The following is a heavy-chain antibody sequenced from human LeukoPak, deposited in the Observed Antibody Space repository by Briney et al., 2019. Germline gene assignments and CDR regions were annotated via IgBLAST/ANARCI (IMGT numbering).Heavy chain of an antibody. J-gene: IGHJ4*02. D-gene: IGHD3-9*01. CDR2: ISSGDRT. CDR3: AKDATASPYFHWFDN. V-gene: IGHV3-23*01. Sequence: GGSMRLSCAASGFTFSSYAMNCVRQAPGKGLGGGAGISSGDRTFHAESVKGRFTISRDKSKDTLYLQMNSLRAEDTAVYYCAKDATASPYFHWFDNWGQGTQVIVSS. CDR1: GFTFSSYA.